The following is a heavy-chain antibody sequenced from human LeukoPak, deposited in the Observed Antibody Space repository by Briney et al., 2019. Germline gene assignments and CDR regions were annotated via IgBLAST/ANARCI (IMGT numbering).Heavy chain of an antibody. V-gene: IGHV3-23*01. Sequence: GGSLRLSCAASGFTFTSYAMSRVRQAPGKGLEWVSAISGSAGSTYYADSVKGRFTISRDNSKNTLYLLMNSLRAEDTAVYYCARDPSSSSSRLVGYYYGMDVWGQGTTVTVSS. J-gene: IGHJ6*02. CDR1: GFTFTSYA. CDR3: ARDPSSSSSRLVGYYYGMDV. CDR2: ISGSAGST. D-gene: IGHD6-6*01.